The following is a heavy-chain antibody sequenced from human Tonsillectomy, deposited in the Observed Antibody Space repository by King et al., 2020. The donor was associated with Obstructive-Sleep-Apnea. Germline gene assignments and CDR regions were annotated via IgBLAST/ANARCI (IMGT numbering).Heavy chain of an antibody. V-gene: IGHV3-9*01. CDR3: AKDHVDTAMEYYFDY. J-gene: IGHJ4*02. Sequence: VQLVESGGGLVQPGRSLRLSCAASGFTFDDYAMHWVRQAPGKGLEWVSGISWNSGSTGYADSVKGRFTISRDNAKNSLYLQMNSLRAEDTALYYCAKDHVDTAMEYYFDYWGQGTLVTVSS. CDR1: GFTFDDYA. D-gene: IGHD5-18*01. CDR2: ISWNSGST.